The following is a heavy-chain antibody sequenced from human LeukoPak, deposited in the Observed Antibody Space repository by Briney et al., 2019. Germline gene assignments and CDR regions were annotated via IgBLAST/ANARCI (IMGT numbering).Heavy chain of an antibody. V-gene: IGHV3-23*01. J-gene: IGHJ4*02. Sequence: GGSLRLSCAASGFTFSSYAMSWVRQAPGKGLKWVSSISGSGGSTYYADSVKGRFTISRDNSKNTLYLQMNSLRAEDTAVYYCAKGRTSYGSGSYSDYWGQGTLVTVSS. D-gene: IGHD3-10*01. CDR3: AKGRTSYGSGSYSDY. CDR2: ISGSGGST. CDR1: GFTFSSYA.